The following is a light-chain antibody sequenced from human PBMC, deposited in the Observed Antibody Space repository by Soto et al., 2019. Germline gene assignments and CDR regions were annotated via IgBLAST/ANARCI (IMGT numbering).Light chain of an antibody. Sequence: EIVLTQSPATLSLSPGERVTLSCRASQNVSTYLAWYQQKPGQAPRLLIYDASDRATGIPARFSGSGSGTAFTLTISRPDPEDSSVYYCQQRTNCLTFGPGTKVHIK. J-gene: IGKJ3*01. CDR1: QNVSTY. V-gene: IGKV3-11*01. CDR3: QQRTNCLT. CDR2: DAS.